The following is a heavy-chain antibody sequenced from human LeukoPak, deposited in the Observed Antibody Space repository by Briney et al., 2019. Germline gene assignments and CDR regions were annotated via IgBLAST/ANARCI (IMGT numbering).Heavy chain of an antibody. J-gene: IGHJ4*02. CDR2: IGSNGTAR. Sequence: PGGSLRLSCAASGFTFSSCGFNWVRQAPGKGLEWVSSIGSNGTARYYVESVRGWFTISRDNAKNSMYLQMDSLRDEDTAVYYCATETIGRHYDYWGQGTLLTVSS. D-gene: IGHD1-14*01. CDR3: ATETIGRHYDY. CDR1: GFTFSSCG. V-gene: IGHV3-21*01.